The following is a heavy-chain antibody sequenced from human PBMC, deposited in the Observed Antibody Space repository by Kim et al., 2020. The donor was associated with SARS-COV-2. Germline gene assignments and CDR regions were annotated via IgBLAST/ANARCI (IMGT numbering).Heavy chain of an antibody. CDR3: ASYYYYYFDY. CDR1: GFNFSAYY. CDR2: ITGSGSAI. J-gene: IGHJ4*02. V-gene: IGHV3-11*01. D-gene: IGHD3-22*01. Sequence: GGSLRLSCAASGFNFSAYYMSWIRQAPWKGLEWISHITGSGSAIYADSVRGRFTISRDNAKNSLYLQMNSLRAEDTAVYYCASYYYYYFDYWGQGTLVSVSS.